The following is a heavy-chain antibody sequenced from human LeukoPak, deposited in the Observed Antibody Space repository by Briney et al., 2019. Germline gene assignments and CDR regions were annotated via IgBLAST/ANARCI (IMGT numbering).Heavy chain of an antibody. V-gene: IGHV1-18*01. Sequence: ASVKVSCKASGYTFTSYGISWVRQAPGQGLEWMGWISAYNGNTNYAQKLQGRVTMTTDTSTSTAYMELRSLRSDDTAVYYCARVPAYYDILAGYYPSGIFDYWGQGTLVTVSS. J-gene: IGHJ4*02. CDR2: ISAYNGNT. CDR3: ARVPAYYDILAGYYPSGIFDY. CDR1: GYTFTSYG. D-gene: IGHD3-9*01.